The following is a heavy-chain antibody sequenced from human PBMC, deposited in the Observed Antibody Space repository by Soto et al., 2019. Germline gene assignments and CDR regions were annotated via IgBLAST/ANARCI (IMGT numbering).Heavy chain of an antibody. CDR2: INRDGSEI. V-gene: IGHV3-7*01. CDR3: GRELRVGPAEYFEH. D-gene: IGHD1-26*01. J-gene: IGHJ1*01. CDR1: GFTFSNSW. Sequence: PGGSLRLSCAASGFTFSNSWMSWVRQAPGKGLEWVANINRDGSEIHYLDSVKGRFTISRDNAKNSLFLQMNILRAEATAIYYCGRELRVGPAEYFEHWGQGTLVTVSS.